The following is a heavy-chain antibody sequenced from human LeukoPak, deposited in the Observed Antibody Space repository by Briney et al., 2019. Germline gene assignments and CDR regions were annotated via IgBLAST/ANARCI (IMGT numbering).Heavy chain of an antibody. CDR2: INHSGST. J-gene: IGHJ6*02. Sequence: PSETLSLTCAVYGGSFSGYYWSWIRQPPGKGLEWIGEINHSGSTNYNPSLKSRVTISVDTSKNQFSLKLSSVTAADTAVYYCARKRSDYYGMDVWGQGTTVTVSS. CDR1: GGSFSGYY. D-gene: IGHD6-19*01. CDR3: ARKRSDYYGMDV. V-gene: IGHV4-34*01.